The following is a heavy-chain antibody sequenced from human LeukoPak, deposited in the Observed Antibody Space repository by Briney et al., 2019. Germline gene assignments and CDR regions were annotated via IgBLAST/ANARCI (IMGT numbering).Heavy chain of an antibody. J-gene: IGHJ4*02. V-gene: IGHV3-66*01. D-gene: IGHD6-6*01. CDR2: IYSGGAT. Sequence: PGGSLRLSCAGSGFTVSSNYMSWVRQAPGKGLEWVSVIYSGGATCYADSVKGRFTISRDNSKNTLYLQMNSLTAEDTAVYYCARSSSNWGQGTLVTVSS. CDR3: ARSSSN. CDR1: GFTVSSNY.